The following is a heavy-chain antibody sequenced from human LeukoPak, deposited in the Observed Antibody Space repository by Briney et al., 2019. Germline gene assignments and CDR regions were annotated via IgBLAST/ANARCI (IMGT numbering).Heavy chain of an antibody. V-gene: IGHV3-48*01. D-gene: IGHD3-3*01. CDR1: GFTFSSYS. CDR3: ARESDRHHDLWSGYLALDY. Sequence: GGSLRLSCAASGFTFSSYSMNWVRQTPGKGLEWISYISPVKNTIYYADSVKGRFTISRDDAKNSLDLQMNSLRAEDTAVYYCARESDRHHDLWSGYLALDYWGQGTRVTVTS. CDR2: ISPVKNTI. J-gene: IGHJ4*02.